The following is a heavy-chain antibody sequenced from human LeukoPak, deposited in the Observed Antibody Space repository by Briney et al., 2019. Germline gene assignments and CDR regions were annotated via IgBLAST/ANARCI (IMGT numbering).Heavy chain of an antibody. V-gene: IGHV1-69*13. CDR1: GYTFTSYD. CDR3: AGHVGYCSSTSCHLYYLDV. CDR2: LIPMFGTA. J-gene: IGHJ6*03. Sequence: SVKVSCKASGYTFTSYDISWVRQAPGQGLEWMGGLIPMFGTANYAQKFRGRVTITADESTSTDYMELHSLTYDDTAVYYCAGHVGYCSSTSCHLYYLDVWGKGTTVTVSS. D-gene: IGHD2-2*01.